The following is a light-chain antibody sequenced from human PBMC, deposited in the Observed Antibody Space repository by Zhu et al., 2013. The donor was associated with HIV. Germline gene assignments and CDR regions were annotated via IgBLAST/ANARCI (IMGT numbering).Light chain of an antibody. Sequence: QSALTQPASVSGSPGQSITISCTGTSSDVGGYDYVSWYQHHPGKAPKLMIYEVNNRPSGVSDRFSGTKSGDTASLTISGLQAEDEADYYCSSYTTSITPHVVFGGGTKLTVL. CDR1: SSDVGGYDY. CDR3: SSYTTSITPHVV. CDR2: EVN. V-gene: IGLV2-14*01. J-gene: IGLJ2*01.